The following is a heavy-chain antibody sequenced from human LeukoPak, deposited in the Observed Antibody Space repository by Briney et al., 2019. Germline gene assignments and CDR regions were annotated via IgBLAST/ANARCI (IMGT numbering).Heavy chain of an antibody. V-gene: IGHV3-23*01. D-gene: IGHD3-22*01. CDR3: AKVPGRITMIVPSR. J-gene: IGHJ3*01. CDR1: GFTFSSYA. CDR2: VSGSGGST. Sequence: GGSLRLSCAASGFTFSSYAMSWVRQAPGKGLEWVSAVSGSGGSTYCADSVKGRFTISRDNSKNTLYLQMNSLRAEDTAVYYCAKVPGRITMIVPSRWGQGTMVTVSS.